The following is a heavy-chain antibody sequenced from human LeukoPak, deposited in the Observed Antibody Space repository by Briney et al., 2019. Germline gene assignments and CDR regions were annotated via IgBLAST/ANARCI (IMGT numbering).Heavy chain of an antibody. V-gene: IGHV4-39*01. CDR2: IYYSGST. D-gene: IGHD4-17*01. Sequence: PSETLSLTCTVSGGSISSSSYYWGWIRQPPGKGLEWIGSIYYSGSTYYNPSLKSRVTISVDTSKNQFSLKLSSVTAADTAVYYCARHGKYYGDYQGFDLWGRGTLVTVSS. CDR3: ARHGKYYGDYQGFDL. J-gene: IGHJ2*01. CDR1: GGSISSSSYY.